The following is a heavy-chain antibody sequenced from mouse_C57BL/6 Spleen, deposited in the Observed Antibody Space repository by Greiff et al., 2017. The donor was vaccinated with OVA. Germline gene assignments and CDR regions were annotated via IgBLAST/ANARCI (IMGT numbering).Heavy chain of an antibody. CDR1: GYTFTSYT. CDR3: ARGNYGSSYWYFDV. V-gene: IGHV1-4*01. CDR2: INPSSGYT. Sequence: QVQLQQSGAELARPGASVKMSCKASGYTFTSYTMHWVKQRPGQGLEWIGYINPSSGYTKYNQKFKDKATLTADKSSSTAYMQLSSLTSEDSAVYYCARGNYGSSYWYFDVCGTGTTVTVSS. J-gene: IGHJ1*03. D-gene: IGHD1-1*01.